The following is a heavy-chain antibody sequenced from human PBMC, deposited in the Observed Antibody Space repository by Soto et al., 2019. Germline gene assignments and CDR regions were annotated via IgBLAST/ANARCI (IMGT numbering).Heavy chain of an antibody. J-gene: IGHJ4*02. Sequence: ASVKVSCKGSGYGFTTYGITWVRQAPGQGLEWMAWISAHNGNTNYAQKLQGRVTVTRDTSTSTAYMELRSLRSDDTAVYYCARGRYGDYWGQGVLVTVSS. D-gene: IGHD1-1*01. V-gene: IGHV1-18*01. CDR3: ARGRYGDY. CDR2: ISAHNGNT. CDR1: GYGFTTYG.